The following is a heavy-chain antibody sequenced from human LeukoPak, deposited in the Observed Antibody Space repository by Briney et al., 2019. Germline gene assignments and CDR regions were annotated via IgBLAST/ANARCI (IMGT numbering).Heavy chain of an antibody. V-gene: IGHV4-4*07. J-gene: IGHJ5*02. Sequence: PSETLSLTCTVSGGSISSYYWSWIRQPAGKGLEWIGRIYTSGSTNYNPSLKSRVTMSVDTSKNQFSLKLSSVTAADTAVYYCARVGSSRSAAGTTNWFDPWGQGTLVTVS. CDR2: IYTSGST. CDR3: ARVGSSRSAAGTTNWFDP. D-gene: IGHD6-13*01. CDR1: GGSISSYY.